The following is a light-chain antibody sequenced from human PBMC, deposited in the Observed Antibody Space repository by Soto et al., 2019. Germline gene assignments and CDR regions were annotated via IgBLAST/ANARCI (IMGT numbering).Light chain of an antibody. CDR1: SSDVGGYNY. CDR3: SSYTSSRGV. V-gene: IGLV2-14*01. J-gene: IGLJ1*01. Sequence: QSVLTQPASVSGSPGQSITISCTGTSSDVGGYNYASWYQQHPGKAPKLMIYDVSNRPSGVSNRFSGSKSGNTASLTISGLQAEDEADYHCSSYTSSRGVFGTGTKVTVL. CDR2: DVS.